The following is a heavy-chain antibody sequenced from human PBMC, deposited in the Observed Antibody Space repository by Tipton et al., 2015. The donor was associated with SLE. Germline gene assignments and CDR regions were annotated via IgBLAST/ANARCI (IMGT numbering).Heavy chain of an antibody. CDR1: GYSFTGYY. Sequence: QVQLVQSGAEVKNPGASVKVSCKASGYSFTGYYIHWVRQAPGQGPEWMGWINPTNSDTNTAQKFQGRVTMTRDTSISTAYMELSRLRLDDTATYYCARAYGDYAFLNWGRGTLVTVSS. CDR3: ARAYGDYAFLN. D-gene: IGHD4-17*01. CDR2: INPTNSDT. V-gene: IGHV1-2*02. J-gene: IGHJ4*02.